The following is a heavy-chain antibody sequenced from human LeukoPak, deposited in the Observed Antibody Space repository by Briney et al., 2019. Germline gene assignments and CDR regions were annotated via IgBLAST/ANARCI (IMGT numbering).Heavy chain of an antibody. CDR3: ARVPIAAASTYYFDY. V-gene: IGHV4-30-4*08. D-gene: IGHD6-13*01. CDR2: IYYSGST. CDR1: GGSISSGDYY. J-gene: IGHJ4*02. Sequence: SQTLSLTCTVSGGSISSGDYYWSWIRQPPGKGLEWIGYIYYSGSTYYNPSLKSRVTISVDTSKNQFSLKLSSVTAADTAVYYCARVPIAAASTYYFDYWGQGTLVTVSS.